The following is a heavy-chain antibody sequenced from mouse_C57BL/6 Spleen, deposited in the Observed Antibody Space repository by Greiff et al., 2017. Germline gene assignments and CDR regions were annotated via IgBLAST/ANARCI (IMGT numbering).Heavy chain of an antibody. D-gene: IGHD3-1*01. CDR3: ARDSSSYRCAY. J-gene: IGHJ3*01. CDR2: ISYSGST. V-gene: IGHV3-1*01. Sequence: EVKLQESGPGMVKPSQSLSLTCTVTGYSITSGYDRHWIRHFPGNKLEWMGYISYSGSTNYNPSLKNRISITHDTSKNHFYLKLNSVTTEDTATYYCARDSSSYRCAYWGQGTLVTVSA. CDR1: GYSITSGYD.